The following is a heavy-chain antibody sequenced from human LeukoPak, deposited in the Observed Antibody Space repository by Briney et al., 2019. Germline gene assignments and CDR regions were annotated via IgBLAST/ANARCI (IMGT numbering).Heavy chain of an antibody. CDR1: GFTFRSYA. CDR3: AKDINWASFES. J-gene: IGHJ4*02. D-gene: IGHD1-1*01. CDR2: IRGGGGRT. V-gene: IGHV3-23*01. Sequence: GWSLRLSCAASGFTFRSYAMSWVRQAPGKGREWVSAIRGGGGRTHYADSVNGRFTISRDNSKNTLYLQMNSLRAEDTALYYCAKDINWASFESWGQGTLVTVS.